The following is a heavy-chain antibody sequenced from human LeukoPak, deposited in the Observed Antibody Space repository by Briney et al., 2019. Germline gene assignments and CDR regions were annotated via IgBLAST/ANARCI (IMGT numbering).Heavy chain of an antibody. CDR3: ARGRHLSSLFDY. CDR2: IYYSGSP. D-gene: IGHD3-16*02. Sequence: IRYIYYSGSPNSNPSLKSRVTISVDTSKNQFSLKLSSVTAADTAVYYCARGRHLSSLFDYLGQGTLVTVSS. V-gene: IGHV4-59*09. J-gene: IGHJ4*02.